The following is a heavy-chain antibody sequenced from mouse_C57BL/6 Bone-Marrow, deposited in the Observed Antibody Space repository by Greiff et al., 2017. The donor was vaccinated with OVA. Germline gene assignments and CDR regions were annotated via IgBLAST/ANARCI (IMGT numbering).Heavy chain of an antibody. CDR1: GSTFTSYW. V-gene: IGHV1-53*01. D-gene: IGHD1-1*01. CDR2: INPSNGGT. CDR3: ARGITAVVAPD. J-gene: IGHJ1*03. Sequence: QVQLQQPGTELVKPGASVKLSCTASGSTFTSYWMHWVKQRPGQGLEWIGNINPSNGGTNYNAKFKSKATLTVDKSSSTAYMQLSNLTSEDSAVNYCARGITAVVAPDWGKGTTVTVSS.